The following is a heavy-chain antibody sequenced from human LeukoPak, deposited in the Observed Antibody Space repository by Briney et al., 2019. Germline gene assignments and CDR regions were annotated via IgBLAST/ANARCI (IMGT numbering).Heavy chain of an antibody. J-gene: IGHJ6*03. CDR2: IYTSGST. Sequence: SETLSLTCTVSGGSISSGSYYWSWIRQPAGKGLEWIGRIYTSGSTNYNPSLKSRVTISVDTSKNQFSLKLSSVTAADTAVYYCARDIRAVSRTKYYYYMDVWGKGTTVTISS. CDR1: GGSISSGSYY. D-gene: IGHD1-14*01. V-gene: IGHV4-61*02. CDR3: ARDIRAVSRTKYYYYMDV.